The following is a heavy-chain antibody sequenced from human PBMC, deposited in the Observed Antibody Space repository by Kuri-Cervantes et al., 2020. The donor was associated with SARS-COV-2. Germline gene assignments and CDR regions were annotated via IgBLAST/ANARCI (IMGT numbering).Heavy chain of an antibody. D-gene: IGHD3-3*01. Sequence: KVSCKGSGYSFTSYWIGWVRQMPGKGLEWMGIIYPGDSDTRYSPSFQGQVTISADKSISTAYLRWSSLKASDTAMYYCARGAPWSGYYGAFDYWGQGTLVTVSS. CDR1: GYSFTSYW. CDR2: IYPGDSDT. J-gene: IGHJ4*02. V-gene: IGHV5-51*01. CDR3: ARGAPWSGYYGAFDY.